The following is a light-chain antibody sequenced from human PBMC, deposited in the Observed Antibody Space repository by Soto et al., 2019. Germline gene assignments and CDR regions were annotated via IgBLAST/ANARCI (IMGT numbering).Light chain of an antibody. CDR1: SSDVGGYNY. CDR3: SSYTSSSTRV. Sequence: QSALTQPASGSGSPGQASTISCTGTSSDVGGYNYVSWYQQHPGKAPKLMIYDVSNRPSGVSNRFSGSKSGNTASLTISGLQAEDVADYYCSSYTSSSTRVFGGGTKLTVL. CDR2: DVS. V-gene: IGLV2-14*01. J-gene: IGLJ2*01.